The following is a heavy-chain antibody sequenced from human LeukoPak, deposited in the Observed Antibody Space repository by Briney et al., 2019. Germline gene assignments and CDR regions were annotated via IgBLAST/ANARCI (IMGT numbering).Heavy chain of an antibody. V-gene: IGHV3-53*01. CDR1: GFTVSSNY. J-gene: IGHJ4*02. D-gene: IGHD6-19*01. Sequence: GGSLTLSCAASGFTVSSNYMSVVRQAPGKGLEGVSVIYSGGITYYSDSVKGRFTISRDNSKNTLYLQMNSLRAEDTAVYYCARVFGWSSSGWYYFDYWGQGTLVTVSS. CDR2: IYSGGIT. CDR3: ARVFGWSSSGWYYFDY.